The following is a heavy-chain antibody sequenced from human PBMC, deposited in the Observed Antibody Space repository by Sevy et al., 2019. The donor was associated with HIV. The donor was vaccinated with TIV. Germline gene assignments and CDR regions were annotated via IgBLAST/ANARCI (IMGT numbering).Heavy chain of an antibody. CDR1: GFSFSTYA. J-gene: IGHJ4*02. Sequence: GGSLRLSCAASGFSFSTYAMTWVRQAPGKGLEWVSGISGSGTSTYYTDSVKGRFTISRVNSKNTVYLQMNNLRAEDTAVYYCGKVSIFGVGGFYDYWGQGTLVTVSS. CDR3: GKVSIFGVGGFYDY. D-gene: IGHD3-3*01. CDR2: ISGSGTST. V-gene: IGHV3-23*01.